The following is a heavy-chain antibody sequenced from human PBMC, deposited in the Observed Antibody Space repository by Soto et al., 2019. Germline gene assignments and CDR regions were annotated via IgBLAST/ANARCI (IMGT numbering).Heavy chain of an antibody. CDR1: GYNFGDYA. CDR2: ITSRAYGPTT. V-gene: IGHV3-49*03. CDR3: GASGGEHRDLDY. J-gene: IGHJ4*02. Sequence: GGSLRLSCAAFGYNFGDYAMSWFRQAPGKGLEWLGFITSRAYGPTTEYAASVRGRVTVSRDDSKSIAYLQMNSLKTEDTAIYYCGASGGEHRDLDYWGQGTLVTVSS. D-gene: IGHD2-21*01.